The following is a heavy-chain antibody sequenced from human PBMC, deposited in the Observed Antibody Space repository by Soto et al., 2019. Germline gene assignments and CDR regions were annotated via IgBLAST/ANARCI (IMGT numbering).Heavy chain of an antibody. D-gene: IGHD5-12*01. V-gene: IGHV4-34*01. CDR3: ARAVASGYDVRGDYFDY. CDR2: INHSGST. J-gene: IGHJ4*02. Sequence: QVQLQQWGAGLLKPSETLSLTCAVYGGSFSGYYWSWIRQPPGKGLEWIGEINHSGSTNYNPSLKSRVTISVDTSKNQFSLKLRSVTAADTAVYYCARAVASGYDVRGDYFDYWGQGTLVTVSS. CDR1: GGSFSGYY.